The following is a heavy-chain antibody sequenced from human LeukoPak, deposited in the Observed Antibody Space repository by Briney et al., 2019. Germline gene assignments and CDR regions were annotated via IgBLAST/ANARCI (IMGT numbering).Heavy chain of an antibody. V-gene: IGHV3-30-3*01. J-gene: IGHJ4*02. Sequence: SGGSLRLSCAASGFTFSSYAMHWVRQAPGKGLEWVAVISYDGSNKYYADSVKGRFTISRDNSKNTLYLQMNSLRAEDTAVYYCANYGSAYYFDYWGQGTLVTVSS. D-gene: IGHD3-10*01. CDR1: GFTFSSYA. CDR2: ISYDGSNK. CDR3: ANYGSAYYFDY.